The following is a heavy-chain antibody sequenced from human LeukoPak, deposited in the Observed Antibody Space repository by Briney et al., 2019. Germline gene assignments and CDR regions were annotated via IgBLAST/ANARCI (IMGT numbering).Heavy chain of an antibody. CDR3: SRENGAFSPFGY. Sequence: PSETLSLTCGVSGGXISNTNWXXXVRQPPXQGLEWIGEISLTGLTHYNPSLESRVTVSLDKSKTQLSLNLTSVTAAATAVYYCSRENGAFSPFGYWGQGTLVTVLS. V-gene: IGHV4-4*02. CDR1: GGXISNTNW. D-gene: IGHD2-8*01. J-gene: IGHJ4*02. CDR2: ISLTGLT.